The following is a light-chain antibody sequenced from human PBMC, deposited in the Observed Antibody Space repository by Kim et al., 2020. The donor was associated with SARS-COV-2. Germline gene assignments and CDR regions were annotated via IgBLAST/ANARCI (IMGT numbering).Light chain of an antibody. Sequence: NFMLTQPHSVSESPGKTVTISCTRSSGSIATNYVQWYQQRPGSAPTTVIYEDYQRPSGVPDRFSGSIDSSSNSASLTISGLKTEDEADYYCQSYDNDNLVVFGGGTQLTVL. CDR2: EDY. V-gene: IGLV6-57*04. CDR1: SGSIATNY. CDR3: QSYDNDNLVV. J-gene: IGLJ2*01.